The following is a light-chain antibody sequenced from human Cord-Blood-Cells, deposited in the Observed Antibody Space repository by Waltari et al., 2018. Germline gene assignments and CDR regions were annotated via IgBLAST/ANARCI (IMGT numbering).Light chain of an antibody. CDR1: SGSIASNY. Sequence: NFMLTQPHSVSESPGKTVTISCTRSSGSIASNYVQWYQQRPGSSPTTVIYEDNQRPSGVPERFSGSIDSSSNSASLTISGLKTEDEADYYCQSYDSSNPWVVGGGTKLTVL. CDR3: QSYDSSNPWV. CDR2: EDN. V-gene: IGLV6-57*01. J-gene: IGLJ3*02.